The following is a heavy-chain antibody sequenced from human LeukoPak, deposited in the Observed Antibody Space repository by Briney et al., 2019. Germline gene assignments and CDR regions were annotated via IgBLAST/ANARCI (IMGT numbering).Heavy chain of an antibody. D-gene: IGHD1-26*01. Sequence: SETLSLTCTVSGGSISSYYWSWIRQPAGKGLEWIGRIYTSGSTNYNPSLKSRVTMSVDTSKNQFSLKLSSVTATDTAVYYCARVSLVGATTRAGIFDYWGQGTLVTVSS. J-gene: IGHJ4*02. V-gene: IGHV4-4*07. CDR2: IYTSGST. CDR1: GGSISSYY. CDR3: ARVSLVGATTRAGIFDY.